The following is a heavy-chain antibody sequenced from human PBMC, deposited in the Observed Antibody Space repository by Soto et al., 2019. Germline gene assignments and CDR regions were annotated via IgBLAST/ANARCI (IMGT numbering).Heavy chain of an antibody. V-gene: IGHV4-59*08. CDR1: GGSISSYY. Sequence: LETLSLTCTVSGGSISSYYGGWFRQPPGKGLEWIGYIYYSGSTTYHPSLKSRVTISVDTSKNQFSLNLTSVTAADTAVYYCASMGYHYGSGSYPLDYWGQGTLVTVSS. D-gene: IGHD3-10*01. CDR2: IYYSGST. J-gene: IGHJ4*02. CDR3: ASMGYHYGSGSYPLDY.